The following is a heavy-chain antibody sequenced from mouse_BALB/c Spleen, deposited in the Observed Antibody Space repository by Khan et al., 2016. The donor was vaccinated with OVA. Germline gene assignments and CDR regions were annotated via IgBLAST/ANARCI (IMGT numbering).Heavy chain of an antibody. J-gene: IGHJ3*01. Sequence: EVQLQESGGDLVKPGGSLKLSCEASGFTFSSYGMSWVRQPPDKRLEWVATISNGGSYTYYPDSVKGRLTISRDNAKNNLYLQMSSLKSEDTAMYYCTRHRFSSASAWFAYWGQGTLVTVSA. CDR2: ISNGGSYT. D-gene: IGHD1-2*01. CDR3: TRHRFSSASAWFAY. CDR1: GFTFSSYG. V-gene: IGHV5-6*01.